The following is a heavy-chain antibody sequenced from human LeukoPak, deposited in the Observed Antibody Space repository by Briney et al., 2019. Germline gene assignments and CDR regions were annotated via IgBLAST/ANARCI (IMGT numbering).Heavy chain of an antibody. V-gene: IGHV4-4*07. D-gene: IGHD6-19*01. CDR2: IHTSGSS. J-gene: IGHJ4*02. CDR1: GGSISSYY. Sequence: PSETLSLTCTVSGGSISSYYWSWIRQPAGKGLEWIGRIHTSGSSNYNPSLKSRATMSVDTSKNQLSLKLSSVTAADTAFYYCARLDQAVAGHDYWGQGTLVTVSS. CDR3: ARLDQAVAGHDY.